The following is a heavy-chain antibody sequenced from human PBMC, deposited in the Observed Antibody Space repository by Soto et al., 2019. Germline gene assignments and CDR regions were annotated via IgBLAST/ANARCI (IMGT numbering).Heavy chain of an antibody. Sequence: TLSLTCTVSGGSISSSSYYWSWIRQPPGKGLEWIGYIYYSGSTYYNPSLKSRVTISVDTSKNQFSLKLSSVTAADTAVYYCARDRVTMVRGAHNWFDPWGQGTLVTVS. CDR2: IYYSGST. CDR3: ARDRVTMVRGAHNWFDP. V-gene: IGHV4-30-4*01. J-gene: IGHJ5*02. D-gene: IGHD3-10*01. CDR1: GGSISSSSYY.